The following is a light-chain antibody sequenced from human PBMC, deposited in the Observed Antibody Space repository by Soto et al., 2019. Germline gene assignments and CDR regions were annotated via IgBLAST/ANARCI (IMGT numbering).Light chain of an antibody. CDR3: QQYGSSLPLT. CDR1: QSVSSSY. J-gene: IGKJ4*01. CDR2: GAS. V-gene: IGKV3-20*01. Sequence: EIVLTQSPGTLSLSPGERATLSCRASQSVSSSYLAWYQQKPGQAPRLLIYGASSRATGIPDRFSGSGSGTDSTLTISRMEPEDFAVYYCQQYGSSLPLTFGGGTKVEIQ.